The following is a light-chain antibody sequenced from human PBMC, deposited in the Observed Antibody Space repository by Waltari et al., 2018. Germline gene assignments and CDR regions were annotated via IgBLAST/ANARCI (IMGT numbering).Light chain of an antibody. CDR3: QQFNDWPRT. Sequence: VMTQPPATLSVSPGASATPPCRAGQTVSRNVVRYQQRPGRIPRPPIYAASTRATDTPARFSGSGSGTEFSLTISSLQSEDFAVYYCQQFNDWPRTFGQGTRVEIK. CDR2: AAS. J-gene: IGKJ1*01. CDR1: QTVSRN. V-gene: IGKV3-15*01.